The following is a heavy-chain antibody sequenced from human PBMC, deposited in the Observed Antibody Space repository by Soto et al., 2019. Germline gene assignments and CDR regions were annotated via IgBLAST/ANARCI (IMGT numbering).Heavy chain of an antibody. CDR2: VFSSGST. CDR3: ARVAFSYFGMDV. J-gene: IGHJ6*02. D-gene: IGHD3-3*02. V-gene: IGHV4-4*07. Sequence: EPLSLTCSVPGGAISSYYWGWVRQPAGKGLEWIGRVFSSGSTNYNASLKSRVTMSIDTSKNEVSLTLRSVTAADTGVYYCARVAFSYFGMDVWGPGATVTVSS. CDR1: GGAISSYY.